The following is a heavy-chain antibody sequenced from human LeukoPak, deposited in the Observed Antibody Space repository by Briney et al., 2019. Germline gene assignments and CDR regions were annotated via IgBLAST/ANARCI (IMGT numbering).Heavy chain of an antibody. CDR1: GGSISPCY. V-gene: IGHV4-59*01. J-gene: IGHJ4*01. Sequence: SETLSLTCTVSGGSISPCYSNWIRQPPGKGLECSGYISYSGSTNYNPSLKSRVTISAATSKNQVSLRLTSVRAADTAVYYCARGSHHKSTYFDNWGQGTLVTVSS. CDR3: ARGSHHKSTYFDN. CDR2: ISYSGST.